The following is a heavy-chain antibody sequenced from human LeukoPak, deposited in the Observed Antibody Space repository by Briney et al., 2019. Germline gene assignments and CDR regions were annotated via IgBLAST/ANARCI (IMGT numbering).Heavy chain of an antibody. CDR3: AGGQMFTSGGFDD. V-gene: IGHV3-53*01. D-gene: IGHD6-19*01. CDR2: IYTGGDT. CDR1: GFSVSNKY. J-gene: IGHJ4*02. Sequence: GGSLRLSCAASGFSVSNKYMSWVRQAPGKGLEWVSVIYTGGDTYYAHSVRGRFTISRDNSKNTVNLQMNSLRAEDTALYYCAGGQMFTSGGFDDWGQGTLVTVSS.